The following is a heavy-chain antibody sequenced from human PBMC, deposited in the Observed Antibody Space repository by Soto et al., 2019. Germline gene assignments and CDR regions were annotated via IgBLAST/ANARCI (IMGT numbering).Heavy chain of an antibody. CDR2: IIPIFGTA. Sequence: QVQLVQSGAEVKKPGSSVKVSCKASGGTFSSYAISWVRQAPGQGLEWMGGIIPIFGTANYAQKFQGRVTITADESTITAYMELSSMRSEDTAVYYCARGSSGWSSLPGGCFDYWGQGTLVTVSS. V-gene: IGHV1-69*12. D-gene: IGHD6-19*01. CDR1: GGTFSSYA. J-gene: IGHJ4*02. CDR3: ARGSSGWSSLPGGCFDY.